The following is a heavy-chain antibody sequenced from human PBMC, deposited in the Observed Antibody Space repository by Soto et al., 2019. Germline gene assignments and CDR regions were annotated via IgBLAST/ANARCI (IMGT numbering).Heavy chain of an antibody. CDR3: ARGYCSGGSCDNWLDP. J-gene: IGHJ5*02. Sequence: PSETLSLTCAVSGGSISSYYWSWIRQPPGKGLEWIGYIYYSGSTNYNPSLKSRVTISVDTSKNQFSLKLSSVTAADTAVYYCARGYCSGGSCDNWLDPWGQGTLVTVSS. CDR2: IYYSGST. CDR1: GGSISSYY. V-gene: IGHV4-59*01. D-gene: IGHD2-15*01.